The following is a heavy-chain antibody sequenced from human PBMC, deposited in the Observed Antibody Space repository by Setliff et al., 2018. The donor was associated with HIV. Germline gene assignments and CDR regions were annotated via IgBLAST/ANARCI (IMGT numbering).Heavy chain of an antibody. CDR2: IHYSGST. D-gene: IGHD3-22*01. Sequence: SETLSLTCTVSGGSISSSYWTWTRQPPGKGLEWIGNIHYSGSTNYNPSLKSRVTISVDTSRSQFSLKLSSVTAADTAVYYCARARTPYYYDSSAYYFNYYYMDVWGKGTTVTVSS. J-gene: IGHJ6*03. V-gene: IGHV4-59*01. CDR1: GGSISSSY. CDR3: ARARTPYYYDSSAYYFNYYYMDV.